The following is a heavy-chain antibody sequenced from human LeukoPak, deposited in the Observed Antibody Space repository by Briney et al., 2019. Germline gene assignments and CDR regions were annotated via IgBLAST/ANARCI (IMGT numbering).Heavy chain of an antibody. Sequence: GGSLRLSCAASGFIVSHKYMAWVRQAPGKGLEWLSIIYAGGNSVSADSVKGRFIISRDNSRNTVHLQMNSLRDDDTAVYYCARGQIDLLRNYFDSWGPGTLVAVSS. V-gene: IGHV3-66*01. CDR1: GFIVSHKY. CDR3: ARGQIDLLRNYFDS. CDR2: IYAGGNS. D-gene: IGHD3-22*01. J-gene: IGHJ4*02.